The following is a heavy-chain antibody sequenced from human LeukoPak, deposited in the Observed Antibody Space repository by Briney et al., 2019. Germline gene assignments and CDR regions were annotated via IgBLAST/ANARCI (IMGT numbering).Heavy chain of an antibody. CDR2: ISSSSAYI. Sequence: GGSLRLSCAASGFTFSSYAMSWVRQAPGKGLEWASSISSSSAYIYYADSVKGRFTISRDNAKNSLYLQMDSLRAEDTAVYYCARDGALTYCTGISCYTLSAFDVWGQGTMVTVSA. V-gene: IGHV3-21*01. CDR3: ARDGALTYCTGISCYTLSAFDV. CDR1: GFTFSSYA. J-gene: IGHJ3*01. D-gene: IGHD2-2*02.